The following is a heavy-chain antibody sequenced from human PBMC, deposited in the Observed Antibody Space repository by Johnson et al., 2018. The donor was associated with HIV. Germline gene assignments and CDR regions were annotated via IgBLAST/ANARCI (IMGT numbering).Heavy chain of an antibody. CDR3: ARRDDIRNGAFDI. Sequence: QMLLVESGGGVVQPGRSLRLSCAASGFTFSSYGMHWVRQAPGKGLEWVAVIWYDGSNKYYADSVKGRFTISRDNSKNTLYLQMNSLRAEDTAVYYCARRDDIRNGAFDIWGQGTMVTVSS. CDR2: IWYDGSNK. J-gene: IGHJ3*02. V-gene: IGHV3-33*01. CDR1: GFTFSSYG. D-gene: IGHD3-22*01.